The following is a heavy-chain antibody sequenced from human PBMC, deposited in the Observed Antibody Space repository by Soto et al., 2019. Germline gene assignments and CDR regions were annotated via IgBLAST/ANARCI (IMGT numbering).Heavy chain of an antibody. CDR3: ARSDWFDP. CDR1: GFTFSGYW. J-gene: IGHJ5*02. Sequence: GGSLRLSCAASGFTFSGYWMHWVRQAPGKGLVWVSRNKSDGTMTMYADSVKGRFTISRDNAKNTLYLQMNSLREEDTAVYYGARSDWFDPWGQGTLVTVSS. V-gene: IGHV3-74*03. CDR2: NKSDGTMT.